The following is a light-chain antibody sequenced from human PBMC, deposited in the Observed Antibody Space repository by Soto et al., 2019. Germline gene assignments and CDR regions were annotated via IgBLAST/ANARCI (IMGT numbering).Light chain of an antibody. CDR3: QSYDPTLNVV. J-gene: IGLJ2*01. CDR1: NSNVGGGYD. CDR2: ANN. V-gene: IGLV1-40*01. Sequence: QAVVTQPPSVSGAPGQTVTISCTGSNSNVGGGYDVHWYQQLPGSAPKLLIYANNNRPSGVPDRFSGSKSGTSASLAITGLQAEDEADYYCQSYDPTLNVVFGGGTQLTVL.